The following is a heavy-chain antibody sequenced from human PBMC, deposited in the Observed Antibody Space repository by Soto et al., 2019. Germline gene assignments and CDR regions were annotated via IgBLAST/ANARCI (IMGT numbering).Heavy chain of an antibody. V-gene: IGHV3-48*02. J-gene: IGHJ5*02. CDR3: ARENYGDYLNWFDP. D-gene: IGHD4-17*01. Sequence: GGSLRLSCAASGFSFSSYSMKWVRQAPGKGLEWVSYISSSSSTIYYADSVKGRFTISRDNAKNSLYLQMNSLRDEDTAVYYCARENYGDYLNWFDPWGQATRVTVSS. CDR2: ISSSSSTI. CDR1: GFSFSSYS.